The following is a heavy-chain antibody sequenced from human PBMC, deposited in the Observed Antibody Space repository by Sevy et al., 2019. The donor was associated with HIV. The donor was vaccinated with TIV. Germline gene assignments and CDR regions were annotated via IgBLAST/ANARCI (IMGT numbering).Heavy chain of an antibody. CDR2: IGGRAGGT. V-gene: IGHV3-23*01. CDR1: GFTFSNYA. D-gene: IGHD2-8*01. J-gene: IGHJ3*02. CDR3: AKDIILVVGEAFDI. Sequence: GGSLRLSCAASGFTFSNYAMNWVRQAPGKGLEWVAAIGGRAGGTYDVDSVKGRFTISRDNSKNTLYLRMNSLRAEDTAIYYCAKDIILVVGEAFDIWGQGTMVTVSS.